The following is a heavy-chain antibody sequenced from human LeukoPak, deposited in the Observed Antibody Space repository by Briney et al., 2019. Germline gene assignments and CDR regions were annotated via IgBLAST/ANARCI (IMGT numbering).Heavy chain of an antibody. D-gene: IGHD2-15*01. CDR2: INPNSGGT. CDR1: GYTFTGYY. V-gene: IGHV1-2*02. Sequence: ASVKVSCKASGYTFTGYYMHWVRQAPGQGLEWTGWINPNSGGTNYAQKFQGRVTMTRDTSISTAYMELSRLRSDDTAVYYCARGGLGYCSGGSCYSPFDYWGQGTLVTVSS. CDR3: ARGGLGYCSGGSCYSPFDY. J-gene: IGHJ4*02.